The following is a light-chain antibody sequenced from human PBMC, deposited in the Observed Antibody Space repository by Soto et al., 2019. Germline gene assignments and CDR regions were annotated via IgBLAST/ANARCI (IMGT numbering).Light chain of an antibody. CDR3: SSFTTSSTWV. CDR1: SSDVGHYTY. V-gene: IGLV2-14*01. CDR2: EVT. Sequence: QSALTQPASVSGSPGQSITISCTGTSSDVGHYTYVSWYQQHPGKTPKLMIYEVTNRPSGVSNRFSGSKSGNTASLTISGLQAEDEADYYCSSFTTSSTWVFGGGTQLTVL. J-gene: IGLJ3*02.